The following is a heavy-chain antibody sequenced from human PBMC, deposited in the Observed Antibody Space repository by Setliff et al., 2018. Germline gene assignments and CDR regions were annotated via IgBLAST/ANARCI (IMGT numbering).Heavy chain of an antibody. V-gene: IGHV1-46*01. CDR1: GYTFTSYY. Sequence: ASVKVSCKASGYTFTSYYMHWVRQAPGQGLEWMGIINPSGGSTSYAQKFQGRVTMTRDTSTSTVYMELSSPRSEDTAVYYCARERTPTYYYDSSGYYFNDAFDIWGQGTMVTVSS. D-gene: IGHD3-22*01. J-gene: IGHJ3*02. CDR2: INPSGGST. CDR3: ARERTPTYYYDSSGYYFNDAFDI.